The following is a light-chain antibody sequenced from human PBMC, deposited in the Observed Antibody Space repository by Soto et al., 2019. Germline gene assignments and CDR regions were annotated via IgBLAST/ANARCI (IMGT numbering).Light chain of an antibody. V-gene: IGKV1-5*01. CDR1: HSISSW. CDR2: DAS. J-gene: IGKJ1*01. CDR3: QHYNNYFVT. Sequence: DIQMTQSPSTLSAFVGDRVTITCRASHSISSWLAWYQQKPGKAPKLLIYDASTLQNGVPLRFSGSGSGTEFTLTVNGLQPDDFATYYCQHYNNYFVTFGQGTKVDIK.